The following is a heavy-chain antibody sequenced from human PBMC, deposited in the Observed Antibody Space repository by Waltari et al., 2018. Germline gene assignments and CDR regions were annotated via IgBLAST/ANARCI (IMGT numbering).Heavy chain of an antibody. J-gene: IGHJ4*02. V-gene: IGHV3-7*01. CDR1: GRRCGTQW. Sequence: EVRLAASGGGLARPGGSLSLAWAACGRRCGTQWMTWVRQASGKGPEWVANIKQDGSEKYYMDSVKGRFTISRDNAKNSLYLQMNNLRVEDTAVYYCTRGGRDSSWYWRDWGQGTLVTVSS. CDR3: TRGGRDSSWYWRD. D-gene: IGHD6-13*01. CDR2: IKQDGSEK.